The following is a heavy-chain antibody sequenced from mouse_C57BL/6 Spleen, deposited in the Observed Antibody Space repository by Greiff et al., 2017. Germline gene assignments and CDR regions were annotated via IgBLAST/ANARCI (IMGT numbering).Heavy chain of an antibody. CDR3: ARSSYYGSSSRAMDY. J-gene: IGHJ4*01. CDR1: GYTFTSYW. D-gene: IGHD1-1*01. CDR2: IDPSDSET. V-gene: IGHV1-52*01. Sequence: VQLQQPGAELVRPGSSVKLSCKASGYTFTSYWMHWVKQRPIQGLEWIGNIDPSDSETHYNQKFKDKATLTVDKSSSTAYMQLSSLTSEDSAVYYCARSSYYGSSSRAMDYWGQGTSVTVSS.